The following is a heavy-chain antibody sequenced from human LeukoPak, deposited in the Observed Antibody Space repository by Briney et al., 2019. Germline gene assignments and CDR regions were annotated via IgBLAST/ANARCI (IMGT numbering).Heavy chain of an antibody. CDR3: ARGFPDGSGYYSFVY. D-gene: IGHD3-22*01. V-gene: IGHV3-30*01. J-gene: IGHJ4*02. Sequence: PGRSLRLSCAASGFTFSSYAMHWVRQAPGKGLEWVAVISYDGSNKYYADSVKGRFTISRDNSKNTLYLQMNSLRAEDTAVYYCARGFPDGSGYYSFVYWGQGTLVTVSS. CDR2: ISYDGSNK. CDR1: GFTFSSYA.